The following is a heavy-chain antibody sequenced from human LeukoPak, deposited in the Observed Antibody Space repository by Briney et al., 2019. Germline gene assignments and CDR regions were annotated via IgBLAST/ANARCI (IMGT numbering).Heavy chain of an antibody. V-gene: IGHV1-46*03. CDR1: GYTLTKYH. CDR2: INPTDGSI. D-gene: IGHD3-3*01. CDR3: TLEAPASCYFDY. Sequence: ASAKVSCKAYGYTLTKYHVHWVRQAPGQGLEWMGIINPTDGSISYAQKFQGRVTLTRDTSTSTVYMDLSSLRSEDTAVYYCTLEAPASCYFDYWGQGSLVTVSS. J-gene: IGHJ4*02.